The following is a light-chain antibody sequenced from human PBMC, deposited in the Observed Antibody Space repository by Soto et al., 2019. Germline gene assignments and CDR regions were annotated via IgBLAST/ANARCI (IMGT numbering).Light chain of an antibody. J-gene: IGKJ1*01. CDR3: QQSYTRT. CDR2: AAS. CDR1: QSISNY. V-gene: IGKV1-39*01. Sequence: DIPLTQSPSSLSALVGDRIRISCRASQSISNYLNWYQQKPGKAPQVLIFAASRLQSGVPSRFSGSGSGTDFTITISSLQPEDFATDYCQQSYTRTFGQGTKVDIK.